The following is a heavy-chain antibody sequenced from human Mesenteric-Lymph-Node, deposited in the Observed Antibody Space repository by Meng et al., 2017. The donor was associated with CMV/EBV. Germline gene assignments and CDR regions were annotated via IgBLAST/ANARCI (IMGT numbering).Heavy chain of an antibody. Sequence: SETLSLTCTVSGSSVSSGYYWGWIRQPPGKGLEWIGYIYYSGSTNYNPSLKSRVTISVDTSKNQFSLKLSSVTAADTAVYYCARDRATTGIWGQGTMVTVSS. J-gene: IGHJ3*02. CDR2: IYYSGST. CDR3: ARDRATTGI. V-gene: IGHV4-61*01. D-gene: IGHD4-17*01. CDR1: GSSVSSGYY.